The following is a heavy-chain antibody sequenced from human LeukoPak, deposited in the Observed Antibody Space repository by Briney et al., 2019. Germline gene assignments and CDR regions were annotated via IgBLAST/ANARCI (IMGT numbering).Heavy chain of an antibody. Sequence: PMASVKVSCKSSGYSFINYDLNWVRQATGQGLEWMGWMNPNSVNTGYAQKFQGRVTMTRNTSINTAYIELSSLRSDDTAAYYCARDRGGAPLFRELKYSSGWYGGEFDYWGQGTLVTVSS. CDR1: GYSFINYD. CDR3: ARDRGGAPLFRELKYSSGWYGGEFDY. CDR2: MNPNSVNT. J-gene: IGHJ4*02. V-gene: IGHV1-8*01. D-gene: IGHD6-19*01.